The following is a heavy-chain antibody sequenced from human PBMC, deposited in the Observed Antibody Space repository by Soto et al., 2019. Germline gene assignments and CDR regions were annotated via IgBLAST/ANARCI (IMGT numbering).Heavy chain of an antibody. CDR2: IYYSGST. J-gene: IGHJ4*02. CDR3: ARSHDSSGYSPFDY. Sequence: TPSPTFPFSCGSIMSGGYYWSWIPQHPGKGLEWIGYIYYSGSTYYNPSLKSRVTISVDTSKNQFSLKLSSVTAADTAVYYCARSHDSSGYSPFDYWGQGTLVTVSS. CDR1: CGSIMSGGYY. D-gene: IGHD3-22*01. V-gene: IGHV4-31*03.